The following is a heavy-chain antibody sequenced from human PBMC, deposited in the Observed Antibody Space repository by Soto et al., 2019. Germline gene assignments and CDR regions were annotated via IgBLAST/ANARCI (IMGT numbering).Heavy chain of an antibody. D-gene: IGHD4-17*01. CDR1: GFTVSSNY. J-gene: IGHJ4*02. CDR3: ARVYGFNSGAYFDY. V-gene: IGHV3-53*01. CDR2: IYSGGGT. Sequence: HLGGSLRLSCAASGFTVSSNYMSWVRQAPGKGLEWVSVIYSGGGTYYADSVKGRFTISRDNSNNTLYLQMSSLRAGDTAVYYCARVYGFNSGAYFDYWGQGTLVPVSS.